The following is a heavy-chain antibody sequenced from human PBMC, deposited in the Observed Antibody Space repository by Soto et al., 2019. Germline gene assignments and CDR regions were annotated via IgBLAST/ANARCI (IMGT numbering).Heavy chain of an antibody. D-gene: IGHD3-22*01. J-gene: IGHJ4*02. CDR3: AGGYYHYFAC. CDR1: GYTFTNYG. CDR2: ISSYNGHT. Sequence: ASVKVSCNASGYTFTNYGVTWVRQAPGQGLEWMGWISSYNGHTRYAQNFQGRVTMTIDTSTNTAYVELRSLRSDDTAVYYCAGGYYHYFACWGQGTLVTVSS. V-gene: IGHV1-18*04.